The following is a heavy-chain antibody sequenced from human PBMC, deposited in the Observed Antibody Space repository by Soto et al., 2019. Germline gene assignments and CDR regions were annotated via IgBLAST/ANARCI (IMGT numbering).Heavy chain of an antibody. J-gene: IGHJ4*02. D-gene: IGHD4-17*01. V-gene: IGHV4-4*02. CDR3: ARANYGDYDLDYFDY. CDR1: SGSISSSNW. CDR2: IYHSGST. Sequence: SETLSLTCVVSSGSISSSNWWSWVRQPPGKGLEWIGEIYHSGSTNYNPSLKSRVTISVDKSKNQFSLKLSSVTAADTAVYYCARANYGDYDLDYFDYWGQGTLVTVSS.